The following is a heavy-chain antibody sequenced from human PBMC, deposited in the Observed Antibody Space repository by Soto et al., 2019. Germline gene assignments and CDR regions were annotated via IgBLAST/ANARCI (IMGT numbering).Heavy chain of an antibody. CDR2: ISDTGGST. D-gene: IGHD3-9*01. CDR3: PKTAYDILTGYRRRTPGFHFDS. Sequence: GGSLRLSCAASGFTFSTYDLNWVRQAPGEGLEWVSSISDTGGSTNYADSVKGRFVISRDNSKNTLYLRMNSLRAEDTAFFFKPKTAYDILTGYRRRTPGFHFDSWGQGTRVTVSS. J-gene: IGHJ4*02. CDR1: GFTFSTYD. V-gene: IGHV3-23*01.